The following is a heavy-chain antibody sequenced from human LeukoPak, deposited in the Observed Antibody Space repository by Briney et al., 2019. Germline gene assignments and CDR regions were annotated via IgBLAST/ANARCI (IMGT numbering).Heavy chain of an antibody. CDR3: ANNDNNNPEA. CDR2: ISGRGGRT. Sequence: GGSLRLSCAASGFTLSNYDMSWVRQAPGKGLAWVSAISGRGGRTYYADSVKGRFTISRDNPKNTLYLQMNSLRAEDTAVYYCANNDNNNPEAWGQGTLVTVSS. D-gene: IGHD1-14*01. J-gene: IGHJ5*02. CDR1: GFTLSNYD. V-gene: IGHV3-23*01.